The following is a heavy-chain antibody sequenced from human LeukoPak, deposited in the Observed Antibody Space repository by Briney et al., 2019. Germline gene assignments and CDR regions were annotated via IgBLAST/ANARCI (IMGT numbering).Heavy chain of an antibody. CDR3: AKDRWLNIERRPMDY. D-gene: IGHD5-12*01. CDR1: GFSFSEYA. Sequence: GGSLRLSCRTSGFSFSEYAITWVRQAPGKGLEWVSGISRGGRDRYYADSVKGRFTSYSDNSDNTQYLQMNRLRGEDTAVYYCAKDRWLNIERRPMDYWGQGTLVTVSS. V-gene: IGHV3-23*01. J-gene: IGHJ4*02. CDR2: ISRGGRDR.